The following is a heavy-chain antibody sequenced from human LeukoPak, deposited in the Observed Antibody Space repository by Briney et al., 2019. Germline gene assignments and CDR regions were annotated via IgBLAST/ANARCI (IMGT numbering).Heavy chain of an antibody. CDR2: ISGSGGST. CDR3: AKARFTYYDSSGYYPLDY. J-gene: IGHJ4*02. CDR1: GFTFSSYA. V-gene: IGHV3-23*01. D-gene: IGHD3-22*01. Sequence: PGGSLRLSCAAAGFTFSSYAMSRVRHAPGKGLEWVSAISGSGGSTYYADSVKGRFTISRDNSKNTLYLQMNSLRAEDTAVYYCAKARFTYYDSSGYYPLDYWGQGTLVTVSS.